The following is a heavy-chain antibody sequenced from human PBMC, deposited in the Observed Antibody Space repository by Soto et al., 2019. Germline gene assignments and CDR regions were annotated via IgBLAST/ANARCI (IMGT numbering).Heavy chain of an antibody. J-gene: IGHJ4*02. CDR3: AKSFISVSSRGLWFGELSPGY. CDR2: IWCGGGNK. CDR1: GFTFSSYG. D-gene: IGHD3-10*01. Sequence: PGGSLRLSCAASGFTFSSYGMHWVRQAPGKGLEWVAVIWCGGGNKYYADSVKGRFTISRDNSKNALYLQMNSLRAEDTAVYYCAKSFISVSSRGLWFGELSPGYWGQGTLVTVSS. V-gene: IGHV3-33*06.